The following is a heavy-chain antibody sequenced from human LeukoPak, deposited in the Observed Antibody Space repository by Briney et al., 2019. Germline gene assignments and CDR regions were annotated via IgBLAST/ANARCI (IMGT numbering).Heavy chain of an antibody. CDR1: GGSISSSSYY. Sequence: SETLSLTCTVSGGSISSSSYYWGWIRQPPGKGLEWIGSIYYSGSTYYNPSLKSRVTISVDTSKNQFSLKLSSVTAADTAVYYCARHYYYDSSGYYYTTHYYFDYWGQGTLVTVSS. V-gene: IGHV4-39*01. CDR3: ARHYYYDSSGYYYTTHYYFDY. CDR2: IYYSGST. D-gene: IGHD3-22*01. J-gene: IGHJ4*02.